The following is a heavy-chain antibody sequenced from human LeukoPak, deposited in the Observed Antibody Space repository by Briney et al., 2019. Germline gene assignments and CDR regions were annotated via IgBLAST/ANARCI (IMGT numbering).Heavy chain of an antibody. D-gene: IGHD6-13*01. CDR2: INPNSGGT. Sequence: ASVKVSCKASGYTFTGYYMHWARQAPGQGLEWMGWINPNSGGTNYAQKFQGRVTMTRDTSISTAYMELSRLRSDDTAVYYCASRPVFPYSGSWDPVDYWGQGTLVTVSS. J-gene: IGHJ4*02. V-gene: IGHV1-2*02. CDR3: ASRPVFPYSGSWDPVDY. CDR1: GYTFTGYY.